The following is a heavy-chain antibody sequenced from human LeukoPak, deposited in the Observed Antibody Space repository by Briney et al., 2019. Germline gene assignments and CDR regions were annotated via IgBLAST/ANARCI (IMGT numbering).Heavy chain of an antibody. CDR2: INHSGST. D-gene: IGHD6-19*01. V-gene: IGHV4-34*01. J-gene: IGHJ3*02. Sequence: SETLSLTCAVYGGSFSGYYWSWIRQPPGKGLEWIGEINHSGSTNYNPSLKSRVTISVDTSKNQFSLKLSSVTAADTAVYYCARPLRSGDDAFDIWGQGTMVTVSS. CDR1: GGSFSGYY. CDR3: ARPLRSGDDAFDI.